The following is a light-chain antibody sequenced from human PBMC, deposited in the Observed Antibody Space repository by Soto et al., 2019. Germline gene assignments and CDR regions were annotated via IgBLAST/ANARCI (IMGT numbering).Light chain of an antibody. Sequence: DIQMTQSPSSLSASVGDRVTISCRASQGIRNDLAWYQQKPGKAPKRLIYTASTLHSGVPLRFSGSGSGTDFTLTISSLQPEDFATYYCLQYNGYPRTFGQGTKVEIK. CDR1: QGIRND. CDR2: TAS. J-gene: IGKJ1*01. V-gene: IGKV1-17*01. CDR3: LQYNGYPRT.